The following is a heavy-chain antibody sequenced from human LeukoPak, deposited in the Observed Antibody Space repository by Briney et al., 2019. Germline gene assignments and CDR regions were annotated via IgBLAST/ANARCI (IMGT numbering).Heavy chain of an antibody. J-gene: IGHJ4*02. CDR3: ARGGAMARFTD. D-gene: IGHD5-24*01. CDR1: GGTFSSYA. V-gene: IGHV1-69*04. Sequence: SVKVSCKASGGTFSSYAISWVRQAPGQGLEWMGRIIPILGIANYAQKFQGRATITADKSTSTAYMELSSLRSEDTAVYYCARGGAMARFTDWGQGTLVTVSS. CDR2: IIPILGIA.